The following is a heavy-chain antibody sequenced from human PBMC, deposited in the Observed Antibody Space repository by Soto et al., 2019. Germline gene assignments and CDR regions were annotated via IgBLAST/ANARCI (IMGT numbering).Heavy chain of an antibody. V-gene: IGHV1-46*01. CDR2: INPSGTNT. CDR1: GYSVMSYW. CDR3: ARGGRGYCSGGSCDIPNNWFDP. J-gene: IGHJ5*02. D-gene: IGHD2-15*01. Sequence: ASVKVSCKASGYSVMSYWMHGARKAPGQGLKWMGVINPSGTNTMYAQKLQGRVTLTRDMSTSPAYMELRSLRSDDTAVYYCARGGRGYCSGGSCDIPNNWFDPWGQGTLVTVSS.